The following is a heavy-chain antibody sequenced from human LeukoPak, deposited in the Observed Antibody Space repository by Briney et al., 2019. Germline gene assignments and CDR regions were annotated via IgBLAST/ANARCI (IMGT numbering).Heavy chain of an antibody. V-gene: IGHV1-46*01. Sequence: ASVTVSCTASGYTFTSYYMHWVRQAPGQGLEWMGLINPSGGSTSYAQKFQGRVTMTRDTSTSTVYMELSSLRSEDTAVYYCARPPGKYYYYYGMDVWGQGTTVTVSS. CDR1: GYTFTSYY. J-gene: IGHJ6*02. CDR2: INPSGGST. CDR3: ARPPGKYYYYYGMDV.